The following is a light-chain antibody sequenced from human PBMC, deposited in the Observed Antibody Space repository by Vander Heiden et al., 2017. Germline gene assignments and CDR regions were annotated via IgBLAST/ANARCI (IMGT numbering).Light chain of an antibody. CDR3: QQYHSVST. J-gene: IGKJ1*01. CDR1: QDVGTW. V-gene: IGKV1-5*03. CDR2: KAS. Sequence: DIQMTQSPSTLSASVGDRVTITCRASQDVGTWLAWYQQKPGNAPKLLMYKASTLETGVPSRFSGSGSGTEFALTISSLQPDDFATYYCQQYHSVSTLGQGTKVEIK.